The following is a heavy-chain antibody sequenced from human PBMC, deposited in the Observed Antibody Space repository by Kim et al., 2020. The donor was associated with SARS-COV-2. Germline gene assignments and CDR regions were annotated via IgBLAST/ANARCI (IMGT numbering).Heavy chain of an antibody. CDR1: GGSISSSSYY. Sequence: SETLSLTCTVSGGSISSSSYYWGWIRQPPGKGLEWIGSIYYSGSTYYNPSLKSRVTISVDTSKNQFSLKLSSVTAADTAVYYCARRPLKGYYYYGMDVWGQGTTVTVSS. CDR2: IYYSGST. V-gene: IGHV4-39*07. CDR3: ARRPLKGYYYYGMDV. J-gene: IGHJ6*02.